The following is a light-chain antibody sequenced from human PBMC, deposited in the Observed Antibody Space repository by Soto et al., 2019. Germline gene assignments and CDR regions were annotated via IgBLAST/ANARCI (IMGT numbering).Light chain of an antibody. CDR3: QQYGSSPRT. CDR1: QRVSSNY. V-gene: IGKV3-20*01. CDR2: GAS. Sequence: EIVLTQSPGTLSLSPGERATLSCRASQRVSSNYLGWYQQKPGQAPRLLIYGASSRATGIPDRFSGSGSGTDFTLTISRLEPEDFAVYYCQQYGSSPRTFGQGTKLVIK. J-gene: IGKJ2*01.